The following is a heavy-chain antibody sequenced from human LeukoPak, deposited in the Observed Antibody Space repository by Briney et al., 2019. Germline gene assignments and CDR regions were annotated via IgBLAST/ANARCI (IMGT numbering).Heavy chain of an antibody. CDR2: IDRSDSYT. J-gene: IGHJ4*02. CDR1: GYSFTSYW. D-gene: IGHD5-12*01. Sequence: GECPKISCKGSGYSFTSYWINWVRQMPGKGLEWMGRIDRSDSYTTYSQSFQGHVTISVDKSISTAYLQWSSLRASDTAMYYCARPSGYDLAYWGQGTLVTDSP. CDR3: ARPSGYDLAY. V-gene: IGHV5-10-1*01.